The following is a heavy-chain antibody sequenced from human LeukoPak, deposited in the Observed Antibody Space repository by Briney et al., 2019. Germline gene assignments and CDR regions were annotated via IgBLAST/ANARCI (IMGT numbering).Heavy chain of an antibody. J-gene: IGHJ4*02. Sequence: ASVKVSCKASGYTFTSYGISWVRQAPGQGLEWMGWINPPSGGTNSAQKFQGRVTMTRDTFITTAYLELSRLTSDDTAVYYCARGDFYSGSFLDYWGQGTLVTVSS. V-gene: IGHV1-2*02. CDR1: GYTFTSYG. D-gene: IGHD3-10*01. CDR2: INPPSGGT. CDR3: ARGDFYSGSFLDY.